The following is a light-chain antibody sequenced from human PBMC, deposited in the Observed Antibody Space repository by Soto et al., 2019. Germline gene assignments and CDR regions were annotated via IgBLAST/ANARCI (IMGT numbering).Light chain of an antibody. CDR1: QSISSY. CDR3: QQYNSYLVT. V-gene: IGKV1-5*01. Sequence: DIQMTQSPSSLSASVGNRVTITCRASQSISSYLNWYQQKPGKAHKRLIYTASSLQSGVPPRFRGSGSGTEFTLTISSLQPDDFATYYCQQYNSYLVTFGGGTKVDIK. CDR2: TAS. J-gene: IGKJ4*01.